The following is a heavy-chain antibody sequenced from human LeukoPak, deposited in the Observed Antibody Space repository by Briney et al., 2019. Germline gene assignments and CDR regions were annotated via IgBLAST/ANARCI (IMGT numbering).Heavy chain of an antibody. CDR1: GGSISSGSYY. V-gene: IGHV4-61*02. CDR2: IYTSGST. CDR3: ARVTSDDAFDI. Sequence: SETLSLTCTVSGGSISSGSYYWSWIRQPAGKGLEWIGRIYTSGSTNYNPSLKSRVTISVDTSKTQFSLKLSSVTAADTAVYYCARVTSDDAFDIWGQGTMVTVSS. J-gene: IGHJ3*02.